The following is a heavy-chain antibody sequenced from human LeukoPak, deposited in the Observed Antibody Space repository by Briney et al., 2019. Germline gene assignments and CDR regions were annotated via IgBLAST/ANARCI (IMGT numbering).Heavy chain of an antibody. CDR3: ARVRCSGGSCPYYYYYYYMDV. V-gene: IGHV4-39*07. J-gene: IGHJ6*03. D-gene: IGHD2-15*01. Sequence: SETLSLTCTVSGGSISSSSYYWAWIRQPPGKGLEWIGGIHYSGSTYYNPSLQSRLTISIDTSKNQFSLKLRFVTAADTAVYYCARVRCSGGSCPYYYYYYYMDVWGKGTTVTVSS. CDR1: GGSISSSSYY. CDR2: IHYSGST.